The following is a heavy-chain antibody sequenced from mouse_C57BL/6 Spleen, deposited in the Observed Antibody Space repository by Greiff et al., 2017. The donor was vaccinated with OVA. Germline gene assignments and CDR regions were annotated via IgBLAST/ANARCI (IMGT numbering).Heavy chain of an antibody. CDR3: ARYSSEWYFDV. V-gene: IGHV1-81*01. J-gene: IGHJ1*03. CDR2: IYPRSGNT. CDR1: GYTFTSYG. Sequence: VQLQQSGAELARPGASVKLSCKASGYTFTSYGISWVKQRTGQGLEWIGEIYPRSGNTYYNEKFKGKATLTADKSSSTAYMELRSRTSEDSAVYFCARYSSEWYFDVWGTGTTVTVSS. D-gene: IGHD2-5*01.